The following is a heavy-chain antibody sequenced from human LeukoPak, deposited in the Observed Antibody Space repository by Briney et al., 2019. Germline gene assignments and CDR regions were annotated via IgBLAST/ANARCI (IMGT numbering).Heavy chain of an antibody. D-gene: IGHD4-17*01. CDR1: GFTFSSYS. V-gene: IGHV3-21*01. Sequence: GGFLRLSCAASGFTFSSYSMNWVRQAPGKGLEWVSSISSSSSYIYYADSVKGRFTISRDNAKNSLYLQMNSLRAEDTAVYYCATVTTGPDFDYWGQGTLVTVSS. CDR3: ATVTTGPDFDY. CDR2: ISSSSSYI. J-gene: IGHJ4*02.